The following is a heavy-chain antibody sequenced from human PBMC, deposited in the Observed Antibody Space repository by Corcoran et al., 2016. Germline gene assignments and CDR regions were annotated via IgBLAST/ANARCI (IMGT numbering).Heavy chain of an antibody. J-gene: IGHJ3*02. Sequence: QVQLVESGGGLVKPGGSLRLSCSASGFTFSDHYMSWIRQAPGKGLEWVSHISSSGGTIYQVDSVKGRFIISRDNAKNSLYLKMNSLRAEDTAVYYGARRGARGRAFDIWGQGTMVTVSS. CDR2: ISSSGGTI. V-gene: IGHV3-11*01. CDR3: ARRGARGRAFDI. CDR1: GFTFSDHY.